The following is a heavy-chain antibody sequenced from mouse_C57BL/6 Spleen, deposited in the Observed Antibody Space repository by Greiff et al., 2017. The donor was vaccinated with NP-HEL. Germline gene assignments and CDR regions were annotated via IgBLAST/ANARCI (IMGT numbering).Heavy chain of an antibody. J-gene: IGHJ1*03. D-gene: IGHD1-1*01. CDR1: GFTFSDYY. V-gene: IGHV5-16*01. Sequence: EVQVVESEGGLVQPGSSMKLSCTASGFTFSDYYMAWVRQVPEKGLEWVANINYDGSSTYYLDSLKSRFIISRDNAKNILYLQMSSLKSEDTATYYCARGSSYWYLDVWGTGTTVTVSS. CDR2: INYDGSST. CDR3: ARGSSYWYLDV.